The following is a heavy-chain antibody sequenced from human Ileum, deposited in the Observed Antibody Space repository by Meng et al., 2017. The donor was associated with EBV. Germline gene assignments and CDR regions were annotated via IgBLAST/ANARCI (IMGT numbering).Heavy chain of an antibody. CDR2: VYHRGDT. CDR1: GDSISSDSW. V-gene: IGHV4-4*02. CDR3: GRDQGRELINH. D-gene: IGHD1-7*01. Sequence: QVQLQESGPGLVKPSGTLSRTCTVSGDSISSDSWWSWVRQPPGKGLEWIGEVYHRGDTNYNPSLKSRVDISVDKSKNQFYLSLFSVTAADTAVYYCGRDQGRELINHWGQGTLVTVSS. J-gene: IGHJ4*02.